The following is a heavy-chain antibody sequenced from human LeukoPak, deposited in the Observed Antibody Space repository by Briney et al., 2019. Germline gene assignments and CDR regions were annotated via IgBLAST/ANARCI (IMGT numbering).Heavy chain of an antibody. CDR2: IDPSNSDT. J-gene: IGHJ4*02. V-gene: IGHV5-51*01. CDR3: ARQTAMGRSGDF. D-gene: IGHD5-18*01. Sequence: GGSLEISFYGSGSRFTNYWIGWVRPMPEKGLEWMGIIDPSNSDTRYTPSFQSQLTISAYMALATASRQWNCLKAADSAIDYFARQTAMGRSGDFWGQGTLVTVSS. CDR1: GSRFTNYW.